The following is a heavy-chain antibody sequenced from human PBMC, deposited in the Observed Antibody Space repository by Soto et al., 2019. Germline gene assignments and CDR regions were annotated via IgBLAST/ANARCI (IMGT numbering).Heavy chain of an antibody. V-gene: IGHV3-30*18. Sequence: SLRLSCAASGFTFSSFGMHWVRQAPGKGLEWVAVISDEGSNEYYGDSVKGRFTISRDNSKNTLYVQMNNLRAEDTAVYYCAKNSMGDFYGMDVWGQGTTVTVSS. CDR2: ISDEGSNE. CDR1: GFTFSSFG. CDR3: AKNSMGDFYGMDV. D-gene: IGHD1-26*01. J-gene: IGHJ6*02.